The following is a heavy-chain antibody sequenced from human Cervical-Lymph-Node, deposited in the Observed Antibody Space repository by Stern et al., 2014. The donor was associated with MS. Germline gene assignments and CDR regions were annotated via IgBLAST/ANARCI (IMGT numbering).Heavy chain of an antibody. V-gene: IGHV2-70*01. D-gene: IGHD2-15*01. CDR3: ARPRDYCSVGSPYDY. CDR2: IDWDDDK. Sequence: QITLKESGPALVKPTQTLTLTCTFSGFSLSTSGMCVSWFRQPPGKALEWLAFIDWDDDKYYSSSLKTRLAISKDTSTNQVVLTMTNMDPVDTATYYCARPRDYCSVGSPYDYWGQGTLVTVSS. J-gene: IGHJ4*02. CDR1: GFSLSTSGMC.